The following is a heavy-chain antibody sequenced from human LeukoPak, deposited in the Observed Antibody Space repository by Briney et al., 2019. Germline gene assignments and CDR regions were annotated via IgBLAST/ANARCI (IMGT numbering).Heavy chain of an antibody. V-gene: IGHV4-59*01. D-gene: IGHD3-10*01. J-gene: IGHJ6*03. CDR2: IYYSGST. Sequence: SETLSLTCTVSGGSISSYYWSWIRQPPGKGLEWIGYIYYSGSTNYNPSLKSRVTISVDTSKNQFSLKLSSVTAADTAVYYCARDRGFGEDNYYYYYYMDVWGKGTTVTVSS. CDR1: GGSISSYY. CDR3: ARDRGFGEDNYYYYYYMDV.